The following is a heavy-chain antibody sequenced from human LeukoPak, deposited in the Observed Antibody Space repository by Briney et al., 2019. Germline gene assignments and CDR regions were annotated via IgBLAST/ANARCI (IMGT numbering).Heavy chain of an antibody. Sequence: GGSLRLSCAASGFTFDDYAMHWVRQAPGKGLGWVSGITWNSDNIEYADSVKGRFTISRDNAKNSLYLQMNSLRAEDMALYYGAKGGGGRMIYYYYMDVWGKGTTVTVSS. J-gene: IGHJ6*03. CDR3: AKGGGGRMIYYYYMDV. D-gene: IGHD3-16*01. CDR2: ITWNSDNI. CDR1: GFTFDDYA. V-gene: IGHV3-9*03.